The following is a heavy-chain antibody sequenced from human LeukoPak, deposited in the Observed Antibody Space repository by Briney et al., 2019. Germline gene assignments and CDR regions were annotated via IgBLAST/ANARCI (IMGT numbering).Heavy chain of an antibody. CDR3: ARDRLTSGSYFFEY. CDR1: AFTFSDYS. Sequence: PGGSLRLSCAASAFTFSDYSMNWVRQAPGKGLEWISYISGRSSTIYYADSVRGRFTISRDNAKNSMYLQMNSLRAEDTAVYYCARDRLTSGSYFFEYWGQGTLVTVSS. J-gene: IGHJ4*02. V-gene: IGHV3-48*01. D-gene: IGHD1-26*01. CDR2: ISGRSSTI.